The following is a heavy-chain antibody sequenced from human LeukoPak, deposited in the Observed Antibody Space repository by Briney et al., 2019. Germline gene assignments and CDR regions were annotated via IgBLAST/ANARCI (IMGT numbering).Heavy chain of an antibody. CDR1: GGTFSSYA. CDR2: IIPILGIA. J-gene: IGHJ4*02. D-gene: IGHD6-19*01. CDR3: ARDRASGYSSGWHLDY. V-gene: IGHV1-69*04. Sequence: SVRVSCKASGGTFSSYAISWVRQAPGQGLEWMGRIIPILGIANYAQKFQGRVTITADKSTSTAYMELSSLRSEDTAVYYCARDRASGYSSGWHLDYWGQGTLVTVSS.